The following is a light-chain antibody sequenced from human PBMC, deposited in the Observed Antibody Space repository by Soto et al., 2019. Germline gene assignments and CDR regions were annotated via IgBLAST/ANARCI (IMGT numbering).Light chain of an antibody. CDR2: SAS. CDR1: QSISKN. Sequence: DVQMTQSPASLAASVGDRVTITCRASQSISKNLNWYQHKVGKAPQLLIYSASDSQAGVPSRFSGSGSGTDFTLIISGLQPEDFATYYCQQSYIYPYTFGQGTKVEIK. CDR3: QQSYIYPYT. J-gene: IGKJ2*01. V-gene: IGKV1-39*01.